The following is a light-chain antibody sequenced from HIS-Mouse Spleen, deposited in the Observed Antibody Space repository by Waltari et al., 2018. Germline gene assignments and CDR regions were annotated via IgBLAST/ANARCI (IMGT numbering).Light chain of an antibody. CDR3: CSYAGSYTFV. Sequence: QSALTQPRSVSGSPGQSVTISCTGPSSDVRGYHYVSWYQQHPGKAPKLMIYDVSKRPSGVPDRFSGSKSGNTASLTISGLQAEDEADYYCCSYAGSYTFVFGGGTKLTVL. J-gene: IGLJ2*01. CDR2: DVS. CDR1: SSDVRGYHY. V-gene: IGLV2-11*01.